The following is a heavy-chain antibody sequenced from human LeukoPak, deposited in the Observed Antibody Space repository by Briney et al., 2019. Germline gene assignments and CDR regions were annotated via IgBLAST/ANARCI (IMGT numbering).Heavy chain of an antibody. CDR3: AREVGATTVYFDF. CDR1: GFYFNNYA. J-gene: IGHJ4*02. Sequence: GGSLRLSCAASGFYFNNYAMHWVRQAPGKGLDWVARISFDGKKEDYADSVKGRVIVSRHNSNNTLYLEMNSLRGDDTAVYFCAREVGATTVYFDFWGQGSLVIVSS. D-gene: IGHD1-26*01. V-gene: IGHV3-30*04. CDR2: ISFDGKKE.